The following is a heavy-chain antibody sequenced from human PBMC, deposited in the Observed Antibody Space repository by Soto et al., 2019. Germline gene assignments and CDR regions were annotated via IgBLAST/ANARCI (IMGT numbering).Heavy chain of an antibody. CDR3: VRTPASGSLDP. D-gene: IGHD6-13*01. Sequence: PSHTLSLTCAISGYSVSSNSAAWNLIRQSPSRGLEWLGRTYYRSKWYNDYAVSVKSRITINPDTSKNQFPLQLNSVTPEDTAVYYCVRTPASGSLDPWGQGTLVTVSS. V-gene: IGHV6-1*01. J-gene: IGHJ5*02. CDR2: TYYRSKWYN. CDR1: GYSVSSNSAA.